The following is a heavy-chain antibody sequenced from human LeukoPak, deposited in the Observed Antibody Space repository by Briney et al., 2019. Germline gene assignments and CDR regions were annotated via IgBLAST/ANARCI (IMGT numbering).Heavy chain of an antibody. CDR3: ARDLSPYYDSTVDYWYFDL. D-gene: IGHD3-22*01. CDR2: ISSSSSYI. V-gene: IGHV3-21*01. CDR1: GFTFSSYS. J-gene: IGHJ2*01. Sequence: PGGSLRLSCAASGFTFSSYSMNWVRQAPGKGLEWVSSISSSSSYIYYADSVKGRFTISRDNAKNSLYLQMNSLRAEDTAVYYCARDLSPYYDSTVDYWYFDLWGRGTLVTVSS.